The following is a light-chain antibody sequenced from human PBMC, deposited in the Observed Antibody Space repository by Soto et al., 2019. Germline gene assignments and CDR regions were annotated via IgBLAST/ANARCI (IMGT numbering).Light chain of an antibody. CDR2: EGS. Sequence: QSALTQPASVSGSPGQSITISCTGTSSDVGSYNFVSWYQQHPGKAPKLMIYEGSKRPSGVSNRFSGSKSGNTASLTISGLQDEDEADYYCCSYAGSSTWVFGTGTKVTVL. CDR1: SSDVGSYNF. CDR3: CSYAGSSTWV. V-gene: IGLV2-23*01. J-gene: IGLJ1*01.